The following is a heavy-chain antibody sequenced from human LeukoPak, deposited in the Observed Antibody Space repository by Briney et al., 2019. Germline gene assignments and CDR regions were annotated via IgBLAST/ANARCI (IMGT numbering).Heavy chain of an antibody. CDR1: GFTFSDYY. J-gene: IGHJ4*02. D-gene: IGHD2-2*01. CDR3: ARVRGVDFGVPAAVDY. V-gene: IGHV3-11*01. CDR2: ISSSGSTI. Sequence: GGSLRLSCAASGFTFSDYYMSWIRQAPGKGLEWVSYISSSGSTIYYADSVKGRFTISRDNAKNSLYLQMNSLRAEDTAVYYCARVRGVDFGVPAAVDYWGQGTLVTVSS.